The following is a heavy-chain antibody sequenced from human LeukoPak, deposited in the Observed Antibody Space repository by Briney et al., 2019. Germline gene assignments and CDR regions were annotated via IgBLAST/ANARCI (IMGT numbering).Heavy chain of an antibody. CDR1: GGSFSGYY. V-gene: IGHV4-34*01. J-gene: IGHJ4*02. CDR2: IDHSGST. Sequence: SETLSLTCAVYGGSFSGYYWSWIRQPPGKGLEWIGEIDHSGSTNYNPSLKSRVTISVDTSKNQFSLKLSSVTAADTAVYYCARTRGYSYAPFDYWGQGTLVTVSS. D-gene: IGHD5-18*01. CDR3: ARTRGYSYAPFDY.